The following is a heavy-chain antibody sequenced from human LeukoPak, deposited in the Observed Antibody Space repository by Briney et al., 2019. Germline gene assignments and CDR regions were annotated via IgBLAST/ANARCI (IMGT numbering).Heavy chain of an antibody. CDR1: GGSISLYY. V-gene: IGHV4-59*12. Sequence: SETLSLTCTVSGGSISLYYWSWIRQPPGKGLEWIGNIYYSGSTYYNPSLKSRVTISVDTSKNQFSLKLSSVTAADTAVYYCARVVPYYYDSSGYRFDPWGQGTLVTVSS. D-gene: IGHD3-22*01. CDR2: IYYSGST. J-gene: IGHJ5*02. CDR3: ARVVPYYYDSSGYRFDP.